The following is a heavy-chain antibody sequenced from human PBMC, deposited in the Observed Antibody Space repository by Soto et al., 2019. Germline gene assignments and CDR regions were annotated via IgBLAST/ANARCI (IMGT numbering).Heavy chain of an antibody. J-gene: IGHJ4*02. D-gene: IGHD3-22*01. V-gene: IGHV1-45*02. CDR3: ARGLIYDSSGYYFDY. Sequence: SVKVSCKASGYPLTYRHVHWVRQAPGQALEWMEWITPFNVNTNDAQESQDRVTITRDRSVSTPYMELSSLRSEDTAVYYCARGLIYDSSGYYFDYWGQGTLVTVSS. CDR2: ITPFNVNT. CDR1: GYPLTYRH.